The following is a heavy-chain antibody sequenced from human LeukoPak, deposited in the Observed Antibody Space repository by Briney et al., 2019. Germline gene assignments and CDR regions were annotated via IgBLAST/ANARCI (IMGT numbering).Heavy chain of an antibody. CDR2: IWSDGNTQ. J-gene: IGHJ4*02. D-gene: IGHD3-22*01. V-gene: IGHV3-33*01. Sequence: GGSLRLSCAASGFTFNHYAMQWVRQAPGKGLEWVAVIWSDGNTQYYADSVQGRVTISRDNAKNSLYLQMNRQRDADTAVCYSAREPITMIVGGYFDYWGEGTLVTVSS. CDR3: AREPITMIVGGYFDY. CDR1: GFTFNHYA.